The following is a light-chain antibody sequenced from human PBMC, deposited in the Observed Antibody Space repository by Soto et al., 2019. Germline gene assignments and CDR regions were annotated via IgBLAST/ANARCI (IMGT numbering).Light chain of an antibody. Sequence: EIVLTQSPGTLSLSPGGRATLSCRASQSVDRRYVAWYQQKPGQAPRLLIYGASSRASGIPDRFSGDGSGTDFTLTISRLEPEDFVVYFCQLYGTSPMYTFGQGTKLEIK. CDR3: QLYGTSPMYT. CDR1: QSVDRRY. J-gene: IGKJ2*01. V-gene: IGKV3-20*01. CDR2: GAS.